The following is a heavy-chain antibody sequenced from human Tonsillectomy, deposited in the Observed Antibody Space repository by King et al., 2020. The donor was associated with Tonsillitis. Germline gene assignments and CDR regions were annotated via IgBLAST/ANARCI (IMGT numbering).Heavy chain of an antibody. CDR3: AKESNSREESLEFFFDH. CDR2: ITWNSGRI. D-gene: IGHD4-23*01. J-gene: IGHJ4*02. V-gene: IGHV3-9*01. CDR1: GFNFEDYA. Sequence: EVQLMESGGGLVQPGGSLRLSCAASGFNFEDYAINWVRQAPGKGLDWVAGITWNSGRIVYADSVKGRFTISRDNAKNSLYLHMNSLRAEDTAFYYCAKESNSREESLEFFFDHWGQGALVTVSS.